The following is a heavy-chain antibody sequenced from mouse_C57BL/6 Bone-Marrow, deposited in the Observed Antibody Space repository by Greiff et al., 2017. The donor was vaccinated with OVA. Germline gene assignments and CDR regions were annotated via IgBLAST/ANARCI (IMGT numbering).Heavy chain of an antibody. CDR3: ARLYYSALYYFDS. J-gene: IGHJ2*01. CDR2: IYPRSGNT. CDR1: GYTFTSYG. D-gene: IGHD1-1*01. V-gene: IGHV1-81*01. Sequence: QVQLKQSGAELARPGASVKLSCKASGYTFTSYGISWVKQRTGQGLEWIGEIYPRSGNTYYNEKFKGKATLTADKSSSTAYMELRSLTSEDSAVYFCARLYYSALYYFDSWGQGTTLTVSS.